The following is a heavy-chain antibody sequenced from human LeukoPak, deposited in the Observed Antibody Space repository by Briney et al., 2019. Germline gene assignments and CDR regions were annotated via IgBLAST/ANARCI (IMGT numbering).Heavy chain of an antibody. CDR2: IHYSGRT. J-gene: IGHJ3*02. Sequence: PSETLSLTCSVSGGSISRHFWSWIRQPPGKGLDWIAFIHYSGRTKYNPSLQSRVTISIDTSENNFSLKLTSVTAADTAVYCCARLLDNDSSGDPDTFDMWGQGTVVSVSS. CDR3: ARLLDNDSSGDPDTFDM. D-gene: IGHD3-22*01. V-gene: IGHV4-59*11. CDR1: GGSISRHF.